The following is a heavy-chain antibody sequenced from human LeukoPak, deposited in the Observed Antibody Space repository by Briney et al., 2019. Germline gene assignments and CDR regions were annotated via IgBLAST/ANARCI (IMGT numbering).Heavy chain of an antibody. CDR3: VRGVGVSRFNYLDS. V-gene: IGHV3-33*01. Sequence: GRSLTLSCAASGFTFSSFGMHWVRQAPGTGLEWVAVIWYDASNKYYADSVKGRFTISRDNSKNTLYLQMNSLRDDDTAVYYCVRGVGVSRFNYLDSWGQGTLVIVSS. CDR1: GFTFSSFG. CDR2: IWYDASNK. J-gene: IGHJ4*02. D-gene: IGHD6-13*01.